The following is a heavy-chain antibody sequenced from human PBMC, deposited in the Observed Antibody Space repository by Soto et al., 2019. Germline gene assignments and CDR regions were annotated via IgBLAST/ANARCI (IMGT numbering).Heavy chain of an antibody. CDR1: GFTFSSYG. V-gene: IGHV3-30*18. CDR3: AKDHAVTTHY. Sequence: QVQLVESGGGVVQPGRSLRLSCAASGFTFSSYGMHWVRQAPGKGLEWVAVISYDGSNKYYADSVKGRFTISRDNSKNTLYLQMNSLRAEDTAVYYCAKDHAVTTHYWGQGTPVTVSS. J-gene: IGHJ4*02. CDR2: ISYDGSNK. D-gene: IGHD4-17*01.